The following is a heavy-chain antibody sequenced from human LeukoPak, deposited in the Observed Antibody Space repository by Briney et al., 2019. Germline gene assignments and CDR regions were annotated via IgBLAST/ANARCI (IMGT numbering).Heavy chain of an antibody. CDR3: AREHYYDILTGYFGY. J-gene: IGHJ4*02. CDR2: INPNSGDT. D-gene: IGHD3-9*01. Sequence: GASVKVSCKASGYTFTGYYMHWVRQAPGQGLEWMGWINPNSGDTNYAQKFQGRVTMTRDTSISTAYMELSRLRSDDTAVYYCAREHYYDILTGYFGYLGQGTLVTVSS. CDR1: GYTFTGYY. V-gene: IGHV1-2*02.